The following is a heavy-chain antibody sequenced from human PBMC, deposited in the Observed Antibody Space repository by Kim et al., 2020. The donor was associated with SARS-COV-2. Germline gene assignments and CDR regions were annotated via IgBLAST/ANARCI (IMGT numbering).Heavy chain of an antibody. CDR1: GFTFSSYS. CDR3: ARDGTYYDILTGQPLSGYYYYGMDV. J-gene: IGHJ6*02. CDR2: ISSSSSYI. Sequence: GGSLRLSCAASGFTFSSYSMNWVRQAPGKGLEWVSSISSSSSYIYYADSVKGRFTISRDNAKNSLYLQMNSLRAEDTAVYYCARDGTYYDILTGQPLSGYYYYGMDVWGQGTTVTVSS. V-gene: IGHV3-21*01. D-gene: IGHD3-9*01.